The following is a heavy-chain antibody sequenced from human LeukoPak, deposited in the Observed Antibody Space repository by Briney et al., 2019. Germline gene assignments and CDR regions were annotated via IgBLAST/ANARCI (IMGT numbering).Heavy chain of an antibody. Sequence: GGTLRLSCAASGFTFSSYGMNWVRQAPGKGLEWVANIKLDGSEKYYVDSVKGRFTISRDNAKKSLYLQMNSLRDEDTAVYYCARDFFAFGGVIALLDYWGQGTLVTVSS. D-gene: IGHD3-16*02. CDR2: IKLDGSEK. V-gene: IGHV3-7*01. CDR1: GFTFSSYG. CDR3: ARDFFAFGGVIALLDY. J-gene: IGHJ4*02.